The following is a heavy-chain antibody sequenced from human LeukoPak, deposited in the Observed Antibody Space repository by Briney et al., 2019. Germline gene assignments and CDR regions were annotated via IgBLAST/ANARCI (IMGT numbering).Heavy chain of an antibody. D-gene: IGHD1-20*01. CDR3: ARGLTSAVQY. CDR2: INPNSGGT. Sequence: ASLKVSCKPSGYIFTDYYLHWVRQAPVQGLEWMGWINPNSGGTNFAQKFQGRVTMTRDTSISTAYMEVSSLRSDDTAVYYCARGLTSAVQYWGQGTLVTVSS. J-gene: IGHJ4*02. CDR1: GYIFTDYY. V-gene: IGHV1-2*02.